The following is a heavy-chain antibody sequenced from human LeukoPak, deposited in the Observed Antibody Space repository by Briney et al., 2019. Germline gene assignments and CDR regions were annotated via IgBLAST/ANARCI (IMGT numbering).Heavy chain of an antibody. V-gene: IGHV3-48*04. CDR3: ARTRGPLLPEH. D-gene: IGHD3-22*01. CDR2: ISGSGHII. CDR1: GFTFSSYS. Sequence: GGSLRLSCAASGFTFSSYSMNWVRQAPGKGLEWVSHISGSGHIIYYADSMKGRFTISRDNAKNSLYLQMNSLRAEDTAVYYCARTRGPLLPEHWGQGTLVTVSS. J-gene: IGHJ1*01.